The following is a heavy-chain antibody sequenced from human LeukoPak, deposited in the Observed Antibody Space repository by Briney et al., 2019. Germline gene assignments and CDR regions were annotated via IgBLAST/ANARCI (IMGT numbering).Heavy chain of an antibody. D-gene: IGHD2-2*01. CDR2: INPNSGNT. J-gene: IGHJ5*02. CDR1: GYSLTGYY. Sequence: ASVKVSCKASGYSLTGYYMHWVRQAPGQGLEWMGWINPNSGNTGYAQKFQGRVTMTRNTSISTAYMELSSLRSEDTAVYYCARVWCSSTNCLNGWFDPWGQGTLVTVSS. CDR3: ARVWCSSTNCLNGWFDP. V-gene: IGHV1-8*02.